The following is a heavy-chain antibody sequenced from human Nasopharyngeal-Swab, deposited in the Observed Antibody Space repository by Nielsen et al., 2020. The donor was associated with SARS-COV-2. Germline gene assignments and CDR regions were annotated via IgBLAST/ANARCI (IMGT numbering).Heavy chain of an antibody. J-gene: IGHJ4*02. CDR3: ARDAYYDSSGYSFLDNYFDY. D-gene: IGHD3-22*01. Sequence: WVRQAPGQGLEWMGWMNPTSTNTGYPQVAMPRNPSISTAYMELSSLRSEDTAVYYCARDAYYDSSGYSFLDNYFDYWGQGTLVTVSS. CDR2: MNPTSTNT. V-gene: IGHV1-8*01.